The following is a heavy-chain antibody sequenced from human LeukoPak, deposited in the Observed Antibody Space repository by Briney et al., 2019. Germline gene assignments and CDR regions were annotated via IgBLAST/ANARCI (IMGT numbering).Heavy chain of an antibody. V-gene: IGHV3-11*05. D-gene: IGHD3-10*01. Sequence: GGSLRLSCAASGFTFSDYYMSWIRQAPGKGLEWVSYISSTSSYINYADSVKGRFTISRDNAKNSLFLQMNSLRAEDTAVYYCARAGNGSGSYGYWFFDLWGRGTLVTVSS. J-gene: IGHJ2*01. CDR1: GFTFSDYY. CDR3: ARAGNGSGSYGYWFFDL. CDR2: ISSTSSYI.